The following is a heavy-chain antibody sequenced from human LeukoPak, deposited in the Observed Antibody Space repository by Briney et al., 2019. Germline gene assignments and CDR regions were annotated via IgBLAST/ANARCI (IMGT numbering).Heavy chain of an antibody. D-gene: IGHD1-26*01. J-gene: IGHJ3*02. CDR1: GGTFSSYA. Sequence: ASVKVSCKASGGTFSSYAISWVRQAPGQGLEWMGGIIPIFGTANYAQKFQGRVTIIADEFTSTAYMELSSLRSEDTAVYYCARVGWELPQRVHAFDIWGQGTMVTVSS. V-gene: IGHV1-69*13. CDR3: ARVGWELPQRVHAFDI. CDR2: IIPIFGTA.